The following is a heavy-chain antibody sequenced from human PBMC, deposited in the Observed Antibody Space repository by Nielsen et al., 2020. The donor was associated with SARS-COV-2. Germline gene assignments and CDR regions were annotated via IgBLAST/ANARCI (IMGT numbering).Heavy chain of an antibody. CDR3: ARDWSIFVDYYGMDV. J-gene: IGHJ6*02. Sequence: ASVKVSCKASGYTFTSYGISWVRQAPGQGLEWMGWISAYNGNTNYAQKLQGRVTMTTDTSTSTAYMELRSLRSDDTAVYYCARDWSIFVDYYGMDVWSQGTTVTVSS. D-gene: IGHD3-3*01. CDR2: ISAYNGNT. V-gene: IGHV1-18*01. CDR1: GYTFTSYG.